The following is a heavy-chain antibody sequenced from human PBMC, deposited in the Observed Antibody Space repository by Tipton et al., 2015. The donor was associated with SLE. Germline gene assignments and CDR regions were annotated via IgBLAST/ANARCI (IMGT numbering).Heavy chain of an antibody. CDR2: IYYSGST. CDR3: ARERYSGEDAFDI. V-gene: IGHV4-59*11. CDR1: GGSISSHY. J-gene: IGHJ3*02. D-gene: IGHD1-26*01. Sequence: TLSLTCTVSGGSISSHYWSWIRQPPGKGLEWIGYIYYSGSTNYNPSLKSRVTISVDTSKNQFSLKLSSVTAADTAVYYCARERYSGEDAFDIWGQGTMVTGSS.